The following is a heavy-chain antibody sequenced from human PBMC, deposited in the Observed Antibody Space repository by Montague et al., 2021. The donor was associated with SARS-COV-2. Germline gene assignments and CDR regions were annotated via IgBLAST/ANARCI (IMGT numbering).Heavy chain of an antibody. CDR3: ARDLRRQWLFRLYAPGDHDAFDI. V-gene: IGHV3-21*04. D-gene: IGHD6-19*01. J-gene: IGHJ3*02. CDR1: GFNFTNYN. CDR2: ISGSGFGGPYI. Sequence: SLRLSCAASGFNFTNYNINWVRQPPGTGLEWVSSISGSGFGGPYIYYSDSVKGRFTISRDNAKNSLYLHMNTLRAEDTAVYYCARDLRRQWLFRLYAPGDHDAFDIWGQGTMVTVSS.